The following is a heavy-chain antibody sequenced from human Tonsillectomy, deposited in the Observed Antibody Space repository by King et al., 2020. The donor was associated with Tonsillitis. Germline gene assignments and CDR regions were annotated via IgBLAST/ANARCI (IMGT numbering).Heavy chain of an antibody. Sequence: QLVQSGAEVKKPGASVKASCKASGYTFTDYYMHWVRQAPGQGLEWMGWINPNSGGTNYAQKFQGRVTMTRDTSISTGYMELSRLRSDDTAVYYCARDENYDFSNWFDPWGQGTLVTVSS. CDR2: INPNSGGT. D-gene: IGHD3-3*01. J-gene: IGHJ5*02. CDR1: GYTFTDYY. CDR3: ARDENYDFSNWFDP. V-gene: IGHV1-2*02.